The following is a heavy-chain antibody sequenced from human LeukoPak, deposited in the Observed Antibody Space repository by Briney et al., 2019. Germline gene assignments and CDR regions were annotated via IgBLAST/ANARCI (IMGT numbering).Heavy chain of an antibody. CDR3: ARDPPRYDSSGYYYRSYYYGMDV. J-gene: IGHJ6*02. CDR2: ISGSGGST. D-gene: IGHD3-22*01. V-gene: IGHV3-23*01. CDR1: GFTFSSYA. Sequence: GGSLRLSCAASGFTFSSYAMSWVRQAPGKGLEWVSAISGSGGSTYYADSVKGRFTISRDNSKNTLYLQMNSLRAEDTAVYYCARDPPRYDSSGYYYRSYYYGMDVWGQGTTVTVSS.